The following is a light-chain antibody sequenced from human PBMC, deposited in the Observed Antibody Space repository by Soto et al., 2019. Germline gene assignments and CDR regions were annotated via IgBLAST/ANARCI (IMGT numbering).Light chain of an antibody. J-gene: IGKJ4*01. CDR2: DAS. Sequence: EIVLTQSPATLSLSPGERATLSCRASQSVSTYLAWYQQKPGQAPRLLIYDASKRATGFPARFSGSGSGTDFTLTITSLEPEDFAVYYCQQRSNWPPPFGGGTKVEIK. V-gene: IGKV3-11*01. CDR1: QSVSTY. CDR3: QQRSNWPPP.